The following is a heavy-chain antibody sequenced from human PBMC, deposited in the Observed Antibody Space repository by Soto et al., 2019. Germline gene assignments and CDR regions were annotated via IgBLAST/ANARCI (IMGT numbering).Heavy chain of an antibody. CDR1: GFTFSSYG. V-gene: IGHV3-30*18. CDR2: ISYDGSNK. D-gene: IGHD4-17*01. CDR3: AKDGRDYGDRWFVY. Sequence: QVQLVESGGGVVQPGRSLRLSCAASGFTFSSYGMHWVRQAPGKGLEWVAVISYDGSNKYYADSVKGRFTISRDNSKNTLYLQMNSLRAEDTAVYYCAKDGRDYGDRWFVYWGQGTLVTVSS. J-gene: IGHJ4*02.